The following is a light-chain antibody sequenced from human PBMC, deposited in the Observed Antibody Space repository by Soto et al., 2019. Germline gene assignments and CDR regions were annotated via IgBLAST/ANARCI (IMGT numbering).Light chain of an antibody. CDR3: QSYDSSNVV. CDR1: SGSIASNY. J-gene: IGLJ2*01. CDR2: EDN. Sequence: NFMLTQPHSVSESPGKTVTISCTRSSGSIASNYVQWYQQRPGSSPTTVIYEDNQRPSGVPDRFSGSIDSSSNSASLTISGRKTEDEADYYCQSYDSSNVVFGGGTKVTVL. V-gene: IGLV6-57*01.